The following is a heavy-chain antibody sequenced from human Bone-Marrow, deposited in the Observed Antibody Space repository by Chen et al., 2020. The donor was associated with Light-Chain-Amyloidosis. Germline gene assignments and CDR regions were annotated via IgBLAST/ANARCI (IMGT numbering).Heavy chain of an antibody. CDR1: GFTFSNYD. CDR3: ASSAPDPSS. Sequence: EVQLVESGGGRVKPGGSLRLTWTASGFTFSNYDMNWVRQVPGKGLEWISAVTNSSSNIYYADSVRGRFTISRDNAKNSLYLQMNSLRAEDTAMYYCASSAPDPSSWGQGTLVTVSS. J-gene: IGHJ5*02. V-gene: IGHV3-21*01. CDR2: VTNSSSNI.